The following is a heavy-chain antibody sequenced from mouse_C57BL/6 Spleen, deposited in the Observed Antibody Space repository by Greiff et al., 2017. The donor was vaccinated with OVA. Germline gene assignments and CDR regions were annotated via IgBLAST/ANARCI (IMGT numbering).Heavy chain of an antibody. Sequence: QVQLQQPGTELVKPGASVKLSCKASGYTFTSYWMHWVKQRPGQGLEWIGNINPSNGGTNYNEKFKSKATLTVDKSSSTAYMQLSSLTSEDSAVYYCAKEGGLYYGSGAWFAYWGQGTLVTVSA. CDR1: GYTFTSYW. CDR2: INPSNGGT. V-gene: IGHV1-53*01. J-gene: IGHJ3*01. CDR3: AKEGGLYYGSGAWFAY. D-gene: IGHD1-1*01.